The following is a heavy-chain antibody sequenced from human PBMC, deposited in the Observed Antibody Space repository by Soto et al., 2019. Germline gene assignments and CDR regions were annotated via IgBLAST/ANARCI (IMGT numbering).Heavy chain of an antibody. CDR1: GYTFTNYW. Sequence: GESLKISFKGSGYTFTNYWIGWVRQMPGKGLEWMGIIYPGDSDTKYNPPFQGQVTISADKSITTTYLRWTSLKASDTAIYYCAASIFYYGMDVWGQGTTVTVSS. CDR2: IYPGDSDT. V-gene: IGHV5-51*01. CDR3: AASIFYYGMDV. J-gene: IGHJ6*02.